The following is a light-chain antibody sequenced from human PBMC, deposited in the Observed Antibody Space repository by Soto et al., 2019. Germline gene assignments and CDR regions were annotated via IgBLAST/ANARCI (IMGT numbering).Light chain of an antibody. V-gene: IGKV3-20*01. Sequence: DIVLTQSPGTLSLSPGERATLSCRASQSVGSDFLAWYQQKRGQAPRLLMFGASTRATGIPDRFSDSGSGTDFTLTISRLEPEDSAVYYCQQYGNLMYTFGQGTKLEIK. CDR1: QSVGSDF. CDR3: QQYGNLMYT. CDR2: GAS. J-gene: IGKJ2*01.